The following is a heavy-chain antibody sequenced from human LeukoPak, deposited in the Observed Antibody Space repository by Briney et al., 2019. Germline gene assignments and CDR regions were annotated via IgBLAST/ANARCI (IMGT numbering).Heavy chain of an antibody. Sequence: GGSLRLSCAASGFTFSSYSMNWVRQAPGKGLEWVSYISSSSSTIYYADSVKGRFTISRDNAKNSLYLQMNSLRAEDTAVYYCAREYSSGRYGNWFDPWGQGTLVTVSS. J-gene: IGHJ5*02. D-gene: IGHD6-19*01. CDR2: ISSSSSTI. CDR3: AREYSSGRYGNWFDP. CDR1: GFTFSSYS. V-gene: IGHV3-48*04.